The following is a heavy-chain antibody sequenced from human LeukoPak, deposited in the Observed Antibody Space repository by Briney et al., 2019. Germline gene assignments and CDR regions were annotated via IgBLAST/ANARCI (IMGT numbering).Heavy chain of an antibody. CDR1: GFTFDDYA. CDR2: ISWNSGSI. D-gene: IGHD4-17*01. CDR3: ARAVTVAKRSYFFYMAV. V-gene: IGHV3-9*01. J-gene: IGHJ6*03. Sequence: GGSLRLSCAASGFTFDDYAMHWVRQAPGKGLEWVSGISWNSGSIGYADSVKGRFTISRDNAKNSLYLQMSSLRAEDTAVYYCARAVTVAKRSYFFYMAVWGKGTTVTVSS.